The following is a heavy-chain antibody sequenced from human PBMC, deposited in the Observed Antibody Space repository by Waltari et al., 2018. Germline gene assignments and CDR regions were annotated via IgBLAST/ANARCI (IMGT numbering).Heavy chain of an antibody. J-gene: IGHJ3*02. CDR3: ARDRGLMDCTNGVCHDAFDI. V-gene: IGHV1-69*01. CDR1: GGTFSSSA. Sequence: QVQLVQSGAEVKKPGSSVKVSCKASGGTFSSSAMCWVRQAPGQALGWMGGIIPIFGTANYAQKFQSRVTITADESTSTAYMELSSLRSEDTAVYYCARDRGLMDCTNGVCHDAFDIWGQGTMVTVSS. D-gene: IGHD2-8*01. CDR2: IIPIFGTA.